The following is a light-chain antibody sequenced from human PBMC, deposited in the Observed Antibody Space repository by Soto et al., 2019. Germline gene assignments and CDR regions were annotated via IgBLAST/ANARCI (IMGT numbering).Light chain of an antibody. Sequence: IQLTQSPSSLSASVGDRVTITCRASQGISTYLAWYQQKPGKAPKLLIYAASTLQSGVPSRFSGSGSGTDFTLTIGRLEPEDFAVYYCQQYGSSEWTFGQGTKVDIK. V-gene: IGKV1-9*01. CDR2: AAS. J-gene: IGKJ1*01. CDR1: QGISTY. CDR3: QQYGSSEWT.